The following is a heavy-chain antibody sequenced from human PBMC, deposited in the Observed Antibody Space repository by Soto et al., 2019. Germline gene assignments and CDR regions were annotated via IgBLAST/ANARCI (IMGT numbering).Heavy chain of an antibody. CDR2: IYYSGST. Sequence: SETLSLTCTVSGGSISSGDYYWSWIRQPPGKGLEWIGYIYYSGSTYYNPSLRSRVFISVDTSNNQVSLNLASVTAADTAIYYCTTQGFGILHGLVDAWGQGTTVTVS. CDR3: TTQGFGILHGLVDA. J-gene: IGHJ6*02. CDR1: GGSISSGDYY. D-gene: IGHD1-1*01. V-gene: IGHV4-30-4*01.